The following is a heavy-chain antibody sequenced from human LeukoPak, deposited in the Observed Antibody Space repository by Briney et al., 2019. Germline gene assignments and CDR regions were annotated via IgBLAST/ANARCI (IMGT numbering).Heavy chain of an antibody. D-gene: IGHD6-13*01. V-gene: IGHV4-34*01. CDR1: GGSFSGYY. Sequence: PSETLSLTCAVYGGSFSGYYWSWIRQPPGKGLEWIGEINHSGSTNYNPSLKSRVTISVDTSKNQFSLKLSSVTAADTAVYYFARVQRGIAAAIDYWGQGTLVTVSS. CDR2: INHSGST. J-gene: IGHJ4*02. CDR3: ARVQRGIAAAIDY.